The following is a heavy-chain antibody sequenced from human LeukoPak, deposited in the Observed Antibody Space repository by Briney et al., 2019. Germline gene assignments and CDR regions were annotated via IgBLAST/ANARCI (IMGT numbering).Heavy chain of an antibody. CDR3: ARTPRWGRYFDY. Sequence: SETLSLTCAVYAGSFSVYYWRWIRHPPGRGLECIGEINHSGSTNYNPSLKSRVTISVDTSKNQFSLKLSSVTAADTAVYYCARTPRWGRYFDYWGQGTRVTVSS. D-gene: IGHD3-16*01. V-gene: IGHV4-34*01. CDR1: AGSFSVYY. J-gene: IGHJ4*02. CDR2: INHSGST.